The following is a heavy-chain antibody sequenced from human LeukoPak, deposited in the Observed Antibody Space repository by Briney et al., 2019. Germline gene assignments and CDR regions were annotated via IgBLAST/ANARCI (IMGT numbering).Heavy chain of an antibody. CDR2: IYTGGST. CDR1: GFTFSSYW. V-gene: IGHV3-53*01. Sequence: GGSLRLSCAASGFTFSSYWMNWVRQAPGKGLEWVSLIYTGGSTSYADSVKGRFTISRGNSKNTLYLQMNSLRAEDTAVYYCAREAAGYYYYYGMDVWGQGTAVTVSS. J-gene: IGHJ6*02. D-gene: IGHD6-13*01. CDR3: AREAAGYYYYYGMDV.